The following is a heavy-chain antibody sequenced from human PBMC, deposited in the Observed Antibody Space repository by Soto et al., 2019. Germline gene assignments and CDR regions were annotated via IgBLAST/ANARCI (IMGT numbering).Heavy chain of an antibody. CDR3: AQDYYGSGSYYPSPYFQH. J-gene: IGHJ1*01. Sequence: SGPTLVNPTQTLTLTCTFSGFSLSTSGVGVGWIRQPPGKALEWLALIYWNDDKRYSPSLKSRLTITKDTSKNQVVLTMTNMDPVDTATYYCAQDYYGSGSYYPSPYFQHWGQGTLVTVSS. CDR1: GFSLSTSGVG. V-gene: IGHV2-5*01. D-gene: IGHD3-10*01. CDR2: IYWNDDK.